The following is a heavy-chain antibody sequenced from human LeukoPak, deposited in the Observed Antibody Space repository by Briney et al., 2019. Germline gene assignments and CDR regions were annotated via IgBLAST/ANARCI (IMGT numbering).Heavy chain of an antibody. D-gene: IGHD2-2*01. V-gene: IGHV4-34*01. CDR2: INHSGST. Sequence: SETLSLTCAVYGGSFSGYYWSWIRQPPGKGLEWIGEINHSGSTNYNPSLKSRVTISVDTSKNQFSLKLSSVTAADTAVYYCARGTGAIVVVPAAKDYYIDVWGEGTTVTVSS. CDR3: ARGTGAIVVVPAAKDYYIDV. J-gene: IGHJ6*03. CDR1: GGSFSGYY.